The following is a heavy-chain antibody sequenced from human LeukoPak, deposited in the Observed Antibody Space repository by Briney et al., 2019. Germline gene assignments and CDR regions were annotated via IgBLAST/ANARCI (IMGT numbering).Heavy chain of an antibody. Sequence: PGGSLRLSCAASGFTFDDYAMHWVRQAPGKGLEWVSLISGDGATTYYAASVKGRFTISRDNKKNFLYLQMNNLGTEDTALFYCAKDLSTVFDALNIWGQGTLVTVHS. CDR1: GFTFDDYA. CDR2: ISGDGATT. V-gene: IGHV3-43*02. D-gene: IGHD4-17*01. J-gene: IGHJ3*02. CDR3: AKDLSTVFDALNI.